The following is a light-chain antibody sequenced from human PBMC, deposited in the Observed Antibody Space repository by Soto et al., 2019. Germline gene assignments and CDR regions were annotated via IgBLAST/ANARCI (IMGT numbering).Light chain of an antibody. CDR1: NSDIGSNS. CDR3: GTWDSSLSAGV. Sequence: QSVLTQPPSASGTPGQRVNISCSGSNSDIGSNSVYWYQKLPGMAPKLLIFSDYKRPSGVPDRFSGSKSGTSVTLGITGLQTGDEADYYCGTWDSSLSAGVFGGGTKVTVL. J-gene: IGLJ3*02. V-gene: IGLV1-51*02. CDR2: SDY.